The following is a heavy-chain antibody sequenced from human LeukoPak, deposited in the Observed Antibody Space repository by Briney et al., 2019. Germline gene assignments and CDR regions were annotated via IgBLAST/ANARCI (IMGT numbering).Heavy chain of an antibody. V-gene: IGHV4-4*02. D-gene: IGHD3-22*01. CDR1: GGSISSNNW. CDR2: IYHSGSP. J-gene: IGHJ3*02. Sequence: SETLSLTCAVSGGSISSNNWWGWVRQPPGKGLEWIGEIYHSGSPNYNPSLKSRVTISVDKSRNHFSLNLSSVTAADTAVYYCARETTMIVGRGYGFDIWGQGTMVTVSS. CDR3: ARETTMIVGRGYGFDI.